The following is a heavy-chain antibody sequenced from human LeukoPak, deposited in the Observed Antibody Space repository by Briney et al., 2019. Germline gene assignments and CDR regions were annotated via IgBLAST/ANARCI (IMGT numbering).Heavy chain of an antibody. CDR2: ISSSSSTI. J-gene: IGHJ4*02. D-gene: IGHD2-15*01. V-gene: IGHV3-48*02. Sequence: GGSLRLSCVASGLTVSSYSMNWVRQAPGKGLEWVSYISSSSSTIYYADSVKGRSTISRDNAKNSLDLQMNSLRDEDTAVYYCARARASGRSGFDYWGQGTLVTVSS. CDR1: GLTVSSYS. CDR3: ARARASGRSGFDY.